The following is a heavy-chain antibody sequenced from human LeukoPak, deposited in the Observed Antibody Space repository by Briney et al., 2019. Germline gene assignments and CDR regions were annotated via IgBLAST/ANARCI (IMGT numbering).Heavy chain of an antibody. V-gene: IGHV4-39*01. CDR2: TYYRGTT. Sequence: SETLSLTCTVSGDSVSNNNYFWGWIRQPPGKGLEWIGSTYYRGTTYYNPSVESRVTISADTSKNQLSLKLSSVTAAYTAVYYCARHARGDIVVQIPAPTRWFDPWGQGTLVTVSS. CDR3: ARHARGDIVVQIPAPTRWFDP. CDR1: GDSVSNNNYF. J-gene: IGHJ5*02. D-gene: IGHD2-15*01.